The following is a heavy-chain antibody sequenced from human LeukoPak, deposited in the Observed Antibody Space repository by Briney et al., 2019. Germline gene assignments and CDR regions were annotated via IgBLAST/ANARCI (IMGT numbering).Heavy chain of an antibody. CDR1: GFIFSTSG. V-gene: IGHV3-30*18. CDR2: ISYDGNNK. Sequence: GGSLRLSCAASGFIFSTSGMHWVRQAPGKGLEWMAVISYDGNNKYYADSVKGRFNISGDNSKNTLYLQMNSLRVEDTAVYYCAKWRRGHYYGSGTELDYWGQGSLVTVSS. J-gene: IGHJ4*02. CDR3: AKWRRGHYYGSGTELDY. D-gene: IGHD3-10*01.